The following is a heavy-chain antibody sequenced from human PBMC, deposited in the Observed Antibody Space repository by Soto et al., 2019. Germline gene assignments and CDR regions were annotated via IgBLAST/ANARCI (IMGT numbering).Heavy chain of an antibody. J-gene: IGHJ4*02. D-gene: IGHD1-26*01. CDR2: IYYSGST. CDR1: GGSISSSSYY. CDR3: ARLPGRPYYFDY. V-gene: IGHV4-39*01. Sequence: QLQLQESGPGLVKPSETLSLTCTVSGGSISSSSYYWGWIRQPPGKGLEWIGSIYYSGSTYYNPSHKSRVTISVDTSKNQFSLKLSSVTAADTAVYYCARLPGRPYYFDYWGQGTLVTVSS.